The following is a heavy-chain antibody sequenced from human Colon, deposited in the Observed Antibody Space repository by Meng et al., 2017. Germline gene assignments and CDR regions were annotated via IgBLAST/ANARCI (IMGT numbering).Heavy chain of an antibody. CDR2: IVPNSGDT. J-gene: IGHJ4*02. V-gene: IGHV1-2*02. CDR3: ARSTPSLDY. D-gene: IGHD2-15*01. CDR1: GYSFSDCY. Sequence: VQLVQSGTWVKRPGASVKCYCKASGYSFSDCYIHWVRQAPGQGLEWMGWIVPNSGDTNYAQKFQGRVTMTRDTSISTTYMELIRLTSDDTAVYYCARSTPSLDYWGQGTLVTVSS.